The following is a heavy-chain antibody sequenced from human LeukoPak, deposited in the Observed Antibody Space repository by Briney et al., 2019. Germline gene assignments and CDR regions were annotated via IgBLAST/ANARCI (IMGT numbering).Heavy chain of an antibody. CDR3: AIYSSSWHKFDP. D-gene: IGHD6-13*01. CDR1: GGSISSSSYY. V-gene: IGHV4-39*01. CDR2: LYYSGRT. J-gene: IGHJ5*02. Sequence: SETLSLTCTVSGGSISSSSYYWGWIRQPPGKGPEWIGSLYYSGRTSYTPSLKSRVTISVDTSKNQFSLRLSSVTAADTAVYYCAIYSSSWHKFDPWGQGTLVTVSS.